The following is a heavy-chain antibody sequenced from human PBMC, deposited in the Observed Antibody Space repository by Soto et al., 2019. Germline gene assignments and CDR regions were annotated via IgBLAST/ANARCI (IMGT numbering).Heavy chain of an antibody. V-gene: IGHV1-69*02. D-gene: IGHD2-15*01. CDR3: ARGRGGRGDY. J-gene: IGHJ4*02. CDR1: GGTFISYT. Sequence: QVQLVQSGAEVKKPGSSVKVSCNASGGTFISYTINWVRQAPGQGLEWMGMIIPILGIANYAQKFQDRVTITADKSTSTAYMELSSLRSEDTAVYYCARGRGGRGDYWGQGTLVTVSS. CDR2: IIPILGIA.